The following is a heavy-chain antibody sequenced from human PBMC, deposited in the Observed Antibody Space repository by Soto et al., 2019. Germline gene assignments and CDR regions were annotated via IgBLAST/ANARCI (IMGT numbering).Heavy chain of an antibody. J-gene: IGHJ1*01. CDR2: ISYDGSND. Sequence: GGSLRLSCAASGFTFSNYAMHWVRQAPGKGLEWVSLISYDGSNDYYADSVKGRFSISRDNSKNTLYLQMNSLRAEDTAVYYCARSVVTASPHYFQHWGQGTLVTSPQ. D-gene: IGHD2-21*02. V-gene: IGHV3-30-3*01. CDR1: GFTFSNYA. CDR3: ARSVVTASPHYFQH.